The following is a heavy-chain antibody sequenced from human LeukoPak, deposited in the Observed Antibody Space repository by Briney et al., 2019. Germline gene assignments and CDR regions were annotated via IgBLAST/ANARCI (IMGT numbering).Heavy chain of an antibody. CDR3: AKDRGNTMVLAY. D-gene: IGHD3-10*01. V-gene: IGHV3-30*18. CDR1: GFTFSSYG. Sequence: GGSLRLSCAASGFTFSSYGMHWVRQAPGKGLEWVAVISYDGSNKYYADSVKGRFTISRDNSKNTLYLQMNSLRAEDTAVYYCAKDRGNTMVLAYRGQGTLVTVSS. J-gene: IGHJ4*02. CDR2: ISYDGSNK.